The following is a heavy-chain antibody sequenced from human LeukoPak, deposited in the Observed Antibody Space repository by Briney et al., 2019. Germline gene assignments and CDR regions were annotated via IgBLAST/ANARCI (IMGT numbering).Heavy chain of an antibody. CDR1: GGSSSGYY. V-gene: IGHV4-34*01. D-gene: IGHD2-2*01. J-gene: IGHJ4*02. Sequence: PSETLSLTCAVYGGSSSGYYWSWIRQPPGKGLEWIGEIYHSGSTNYNPSLKSRVTISVDKSKNQFSLKLSSVTAADAAVYYCARVIYGTSCYDCWGQGTLVSVSS. CDR2: IYHSGST. CDR3: ARVIYGTSCYDC.